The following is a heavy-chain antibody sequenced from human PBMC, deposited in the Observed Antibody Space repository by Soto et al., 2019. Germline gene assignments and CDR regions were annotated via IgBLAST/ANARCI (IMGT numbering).Heavy chain of an antibody. CDR1: GFTFSNAW. Sequence: GGSLRLSCEASGFTFSNAWMSWVRQAPGQGLEWVGRIKSKTDGGTTDYAAPVKGRFTISRDDSKNTLYLQMNSLKTEDTAVYYCTTEWGILGYCSSTSCSPYYYYMDVWGEGTTVTVSS. D-gene: IGHD2-2*01. V-gene: IGHV3-15*01. CDR3: TTEWGILGYCSSTSCSPYYYYMDV. CDR2: IKSKTDGGTT. J-gene: IGHJ6*03.